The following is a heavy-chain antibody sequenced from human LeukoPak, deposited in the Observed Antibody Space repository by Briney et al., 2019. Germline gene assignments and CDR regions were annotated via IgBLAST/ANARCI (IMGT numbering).Heavy chain of an antibody. Sequence: ASVKDSCKASGGTFSSYAISWVRQAPGQGLEWMGGIIPIFGTANYAQKFQGRVTITTDESTSTAYMELSSLRSEDTAVYYCATHPQGYFDYWGQGTLVTVSS. V-gene: IGHV1-69*05. CDR2: IIPIFGTA. CDR3: ATHPQGYFDY. CDR1: GGTFSSYA. J-gene: IGHJ4*02.